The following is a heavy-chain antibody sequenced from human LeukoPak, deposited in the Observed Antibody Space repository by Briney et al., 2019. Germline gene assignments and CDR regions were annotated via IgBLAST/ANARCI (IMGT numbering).Heavy chain of an antibody. CDR1: GFTFSDYY. CDR2: ISSSGSTI. J-gene: IGHJ4*02. Sequence: GGSLRLSCAASGFTFSDYYMSWVRQAPGKGLEWVSYISSSGSTIYYADSVKGRFTISRDNSKNTLYLQMNSLRAEDTAVYYCARPLNYDILTGYLDYWGQGTLVTVSS. CDR3: ARPLNYDILTGYLDY. V-gene: IGHV3-11*04. D-gene: IGHD3-9*01.